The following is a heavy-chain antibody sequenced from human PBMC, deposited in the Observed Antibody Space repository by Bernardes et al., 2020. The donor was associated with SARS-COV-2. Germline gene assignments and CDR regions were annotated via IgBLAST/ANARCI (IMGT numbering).Heavy chain of an antibody. CDR2: INPNSGST. V-gene: IGHV1-2*02. Sequence: ASVKVSCKASGYTFTGYYMHWVRQAPGQGLEWMGWINPNSGSTKYAGKFQGRLTMTRDTSISTAYMELKSLRSDDTAVYYCARDGFCTYGVCYGTFDYWDQGTLVTVSS. J-gene: IGHJ4*02. CDR3: ARDGFCTYGVCYGTFDY. CDR1: GYTFTGYY. D-gene: IGHD2-8*01.